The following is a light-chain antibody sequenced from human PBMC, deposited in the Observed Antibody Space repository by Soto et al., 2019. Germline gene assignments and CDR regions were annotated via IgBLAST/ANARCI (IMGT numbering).Light chain of an antibody. CDR3: QQYGSSRT. V-gene: IGKV3-20*01. CDR1: QSVSSSY. Sequence: EIVLTQSPGTLSLSPGERATLSCRASQSVSSSYLAWYQQKPGQAPRLLIYGASSRATGIPYRFSGSGSGTDFPLTISRLEPEDFAVYSCQQYGSSRTVGQGTKVEIK. J-gene: IGKJ1*01. CDR2: GAS.